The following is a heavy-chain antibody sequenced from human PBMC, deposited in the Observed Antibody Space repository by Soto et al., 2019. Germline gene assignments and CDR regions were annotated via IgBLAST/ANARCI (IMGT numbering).Heavy chain of an antibody. D-gene: IGHD3-3*01. CDR3: ARPILRFLEWSLDY. Sequence: SGPTLVNPTQTLTLTCTFSGFSLSTSGVGVGWIRQPPGKALEWLGIIYWDDSKYYSPSLKSRLSITKDTSISTAYMELSRLRSDDTAVYYRARPILRFLEWSLDYWGQGTLVTVSS. CDR1: GFSLSTSGVG. V-gene: IGHV2-5*02. J-gene: IGHJ4*02. CDR2: IYWDDSK.